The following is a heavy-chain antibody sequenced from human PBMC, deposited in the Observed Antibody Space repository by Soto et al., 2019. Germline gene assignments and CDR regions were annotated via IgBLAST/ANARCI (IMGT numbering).Heavy chain of an antibody. CDR2: IKSKTDGGTT. CDR3: TTASGENWNGGSFDY. J-gene: IGHJ4*02. V-gene: IGHV3-15*07. Sequence: EVQLVESGGGLVKPGGSLRLSCAASGFTFSNAWMNWVRQAPGKGLEWVGRIKSKTDGGTTDYAAPVKGRFTISRDDSKNTLYLQMNSRKTEDTAVYYCTTASGENWNGGSFDYWGQGTLVTVSS. D-gene: IGHD1-1*01. CDR1: GFTFSNAW.